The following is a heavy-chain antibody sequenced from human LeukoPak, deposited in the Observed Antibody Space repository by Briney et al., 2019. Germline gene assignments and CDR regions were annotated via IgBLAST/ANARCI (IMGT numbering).Heavy chain of an antibody. J-gene: IGHJ6*02. CDR3: ARDLGFGDCSGVSCYRYYYYGMDV. V-gene: IGHV6-1*01. CDR1: GDSVSSNSAA. D-gene: IGHD2-15*01. Sequence: PSQTLSLTCAISGDSVSSNSAAWNWIRQSPSRGLEWLGRTYYRSKWYNDYAVSVKSRITINPDTSKNQFSLQLNSVTPEDTAVCYCARDLGFGDCSGVSCYRYYYYGMDVWGQGTTVTVSS. CDR2: TYYRSKWYN.